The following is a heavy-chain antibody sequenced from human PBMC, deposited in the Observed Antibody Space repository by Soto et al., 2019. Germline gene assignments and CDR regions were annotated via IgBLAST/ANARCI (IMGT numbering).Heavy chain of an antibody. CDR1: GLTVSGKKY. Sequence: GGSLRLSCAAFGLTVSGKKYVAWVRQAPGKGLEWVSALYDVDGSFYADSVKGRFTASSDSSKTTVYLQMNGLRPDDTAVYYCASWHEREHAYDVWGQGTTVTVSS. CDR3: ASWHEREHAYDV. V-gene: IGHV3-53*01. CDR2: LYDVDGS. D-gene: IGHD1-1*01. J-gene: IGHJ3*01.